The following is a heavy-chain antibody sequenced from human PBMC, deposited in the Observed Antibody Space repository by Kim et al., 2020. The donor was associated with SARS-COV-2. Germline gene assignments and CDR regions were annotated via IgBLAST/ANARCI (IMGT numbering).Heavy chain of an antibody. CDR2: IDPSGGST. CDR1: GYSFTKFYY. V-gene: IGHV1-46*01. CDR3: ARVGLAGAPFEY. J-gene: IGHJ4*02. D-gene: IGHD6-19*01. Sequence: ASVKVSCKASGYSFTKFYYMHWVRQAPGQGLEWMGRIDPSGGSTNFAQKFQGRVTMTRDTSTTTVYMELSSLRSEDTAVYYCARVGLAGAPFEYWGQGTLVTVSS.